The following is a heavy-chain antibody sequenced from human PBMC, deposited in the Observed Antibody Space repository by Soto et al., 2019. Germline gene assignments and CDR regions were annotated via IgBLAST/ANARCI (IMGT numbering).Heavy chain of an antibody. CDR3: ARVSTVTKLDY. J-gene: IGHJ4*01. D-gene: IGHD4-17*01. CDR2: IYYSGST. CDR1: GYSISSSNW. V-gene: IGHV4-28*01. Sequence: PSETLSLTCAVSGYSISSSNWWGWIRQPPGKGLEWIGYIYYSGSTYYNPSLKSRVTMSVDTSKNQLSLNLSSVTAADTAVYYCARVSTVTKLDYWGHGMLVTVSS.